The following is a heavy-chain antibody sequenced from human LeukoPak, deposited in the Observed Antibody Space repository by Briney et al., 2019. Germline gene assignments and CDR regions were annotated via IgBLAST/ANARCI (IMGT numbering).Heavy chain of an antibody. Sequence: GGSLRLSCAASGFTFSDYYMNWIRQAPGKELEWVSYISSGGRTIYYADSVKGRFTISRDNAKNSLYLQMNSLRAEDTAVYYCARLSYYYMDVWGKGTTVTVSS. J-gene: IGHJ6*03. CDR3: ARLSYYYMDV. CDR2: ISSGGRTI. CDR1: GFTFSDYY. D-gene: IGHD2/OR15-2a*01. V-gene: IGHV3-11*04.